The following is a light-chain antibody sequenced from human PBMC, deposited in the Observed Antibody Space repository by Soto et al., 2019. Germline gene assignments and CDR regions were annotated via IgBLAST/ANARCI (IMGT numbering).Light chain of an antibody. CDR1: SSDVGGYNY. CDR3: SSYAGSKPVV. CDR2: EVT. Sequence: QSALTQPPSASGSPGQSVTISCTRTSSDVGGYNYVSWYQQHPGKAPKLIIYEVTKRPSGVPDRFSGSKSGNTASLTVSGLQAEDEGDYYCSSYAGSKPVVFGGGTKVTVL. J-gene: IGLJ2*01. V-gene: IGLV2-8*01.